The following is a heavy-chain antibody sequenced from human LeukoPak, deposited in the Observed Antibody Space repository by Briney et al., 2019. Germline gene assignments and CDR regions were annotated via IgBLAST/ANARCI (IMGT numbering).Heavy chain of an antibody. CDR1: GYSISSGYY. Sequence: SETLCLTCTVSGYSISSGYYWGWIRQPPGKGLEWIASIYHSGNTYYNPSLKSRVTISVDTSKNQFSLKLSSVTAADTAVYYCANNLYASGNYFTYWGQGTLVTVSS. J-gene: IGHJ4*02. CDR3: ANNLYASGNYFTY. V-gene: IGHV4-38-2*02. D-gene: IGHD3-10*01. CDR2: IYHSGNT.